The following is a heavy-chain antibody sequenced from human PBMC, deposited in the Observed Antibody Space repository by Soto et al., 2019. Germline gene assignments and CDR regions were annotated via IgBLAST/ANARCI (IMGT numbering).Heavy chain of an antibody. D-gene: IGHD3-22*01. J-gene: IGHJ6*02. Sequence: GASVKVSCKASGFIFTNYYMHWVRQAPGHGLEWMGVINPSGTSTTYAQSFQGRVIMTRDTSTTTVSMELSSLGYDDTAVYFCARGDSMIDVAPGGMDVWGQGTTVTVPS. V-gene: IGHV1-46*01. CDR1: GFIFTNYY. CDR2: INPSGTST. CDR3: ARGDSMIDVAPGGMDV.